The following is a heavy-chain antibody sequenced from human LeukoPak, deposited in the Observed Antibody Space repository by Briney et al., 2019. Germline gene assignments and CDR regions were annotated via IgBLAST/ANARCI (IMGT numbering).Heavy chain of an antibody. D-gene: IGHD2-15*01. V-gene: IGHV1-18*01. Sequence: ASVKVSCKASGYTFTCYGISWVRQAPGQGLEWMGWISAYNGDTNYAQKLQGRVTMTTDTSTSTAYMALRSLRSDDTAVYYCARDCSGGSCYPDYWGQGTLVTVSS. CDR3: ARDCSGGSCYPDY. CDR2: ISAYNGDT. CDR1: GYTFTCYG. J-gene: IGHJ4*02.